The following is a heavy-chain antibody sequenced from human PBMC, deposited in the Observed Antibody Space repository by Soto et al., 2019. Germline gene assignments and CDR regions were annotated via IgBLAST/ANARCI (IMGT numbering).Heavy chain of an antibody. CDR1: RAFINSGGFY. V-gene: IGHV4-31*03. D-gene: IGHD2-15*01. CDR3: VRGGIAGHWFDP. J-gene: IGHJ5*02. CDR2: IFHSGST. Sequence: QVQLQESGPGLVKPTQTLSLTCSVSRAFINSGGFYYSWIRQPPGKGLEWLGYIFHSGSTLYNPSLRGRLTLSADTSRNQLSPYLTSVTAADTAVYYCVRGGIAGHWFDPWGQGILVTVFS.